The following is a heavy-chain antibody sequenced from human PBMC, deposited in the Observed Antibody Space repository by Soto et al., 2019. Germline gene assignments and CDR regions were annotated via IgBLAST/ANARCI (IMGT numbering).Heavy chain of an antibody. CDR1: GYTFTGYY. CDR3: AREGEGFWSAYYRAGNWLDP. Sequence: ASVKVSCKASGYTFTGYYMHWVRQAPGQGLEWMGWINPNSGGTNYAQKFQGRVTMTRDTSISTAYMELSRLRSDDTAVYYCAREGEGFWSAYYRAGNWLDPWGQGTIVTVYS. V-gene: IGHV1-2*02. J-gene: IGHJ5*02. CDR2: INPNSGGT. D-gene: IGHD3-3*01.